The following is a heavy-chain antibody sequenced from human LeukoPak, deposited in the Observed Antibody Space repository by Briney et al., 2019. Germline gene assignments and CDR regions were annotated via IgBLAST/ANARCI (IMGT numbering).Heavy chain of an antibody. D-gene: IGHD6-19*01. CDR2: IYKDGST. V-gene: IGHV3-66*01. Sequence: GGSLSLSCAASEFTVSSHYMSWVRQAPGKGLEWVSVIYKDGSTYYAEFVKGRFTISRDNSKNTLYLQMNSLRAEDTAVYYCAREVYSSGWSGLSFGYFDYWGQGTLVTVSS. CDR3: AREVYSSGWSGLSFGYFDY. J-gene: IGHJ4*02. CDR1: EFTVSSHY.